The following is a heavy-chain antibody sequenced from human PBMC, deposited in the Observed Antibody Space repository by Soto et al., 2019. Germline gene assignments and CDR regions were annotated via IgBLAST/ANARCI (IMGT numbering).Heavy chain of an antibody. J-gene: IGHJ4*02. V-gene: IGHV1-69*01. D-gene: IGHD3-22*01. CDR2: IIPVFQTA. CDR1: GGLFSSYP. CDR3: ARGGSGYTSFNEF. Sequence: QEQLVQSGAEVKKPGSSVKVSCKASGGLFSSYPISWVRQVPGPGLEWMGGIIPVFQTAYYTQRFQGRVTITADESTNTAYMELSSLRSEDTAIYYCARGGSGYTSFNEFWGQGTLVTVPS.